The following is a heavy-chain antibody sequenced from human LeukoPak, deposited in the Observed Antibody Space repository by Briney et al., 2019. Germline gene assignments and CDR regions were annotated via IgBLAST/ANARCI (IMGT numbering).Heavy chain of an antibody. CDR3: ARDLSSGWTSFQN. D-gene: IGHD6-19*01. CDR2: IATSTGNT. CDR1: GGTFSSYA. Sequence: ASVKVSCKASGGTFSSYAISWVRQAPGQGLEWMGWIATSTGNTKYAQKFQGRVTMTIDTATSTAYMEVRSLRSDDTAVYYCARDLSSGWTSFQNWGQGTLVTVSS. J-gene: IGHJ4*02. V-gene: IGHV1-18*01.